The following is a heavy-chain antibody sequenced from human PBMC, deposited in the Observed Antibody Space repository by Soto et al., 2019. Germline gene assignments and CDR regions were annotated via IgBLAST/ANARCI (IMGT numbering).Heavy chain of an antibody. CDR1: GGTFSSYA. CDR3: ARVCLWFGELFWWFDP. CDR2: IIPILGTA. Sequence: QVQLVQSGGEVKKPGSSVKVSCKASGGTFSSYAISWVRQAPGQGLEWMGGIIPILGTANYAQKFQGRVTITADESTSTAYMELSSLRSEDTAVYYCARVCLWFGELFWWFDPWGQGTLVTVSS. D-gene: IGHD3-10*01. J-gene: IGHJ5*02. V-gene: IGHV1-69*01.